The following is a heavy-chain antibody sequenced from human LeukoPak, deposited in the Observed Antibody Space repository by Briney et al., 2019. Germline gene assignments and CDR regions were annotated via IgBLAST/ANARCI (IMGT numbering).Heavy chain of an antibody. Sequence: SETLSLTCTVSGGSISSSSYYWGWIRQPPGKGLEWIGSIYHSGSTYYNPSLKSRVTISVDTSKNQFSLKLSSVTAADTAVYYCARDRRAITMVRGVSYYYGMDVWGKGTTVTVSS. V-gene: IGHV4-39*07. CDR2: IYHSGST. CDR3: ARDRRAITMVRGVSYYYGMDV. J-gene: IGHJ6*04. CDR1: GGSISSSSYY. D-gene: IGHD3-10*01.